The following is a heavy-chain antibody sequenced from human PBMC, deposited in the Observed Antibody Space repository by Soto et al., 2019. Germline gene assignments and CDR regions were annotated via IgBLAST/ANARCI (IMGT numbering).Heavy chain of an antibody. CDR1: GYTFTGYY. CDR2: INPNSGGT. CDR3: ARGEKYYDFWSGYYHYYYGMDV. D-gene: IGHD3-3*01. J-gene: IGHJ6*02. V-gene: IGHV1-2*04. Sequence: ASVKVSCKASGYTFTGYYVHWVRQAPGQGLEWMGWINPNSGGTNCAQKFQGWVTMTRDTSISTAYMELSRLRSDDTAVYYCARGEKYYDFWSGYYHYYYGMDVWGQGTTVTVSS.